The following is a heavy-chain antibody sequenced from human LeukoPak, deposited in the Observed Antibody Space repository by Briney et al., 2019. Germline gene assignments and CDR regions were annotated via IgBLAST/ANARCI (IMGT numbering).Heavy chain of an antibody. V-gene: IGHV1-46*01. Sequence: GASVKVSCKASGYTFTSYYMHWVRQAPGQGLEWMGIINPSGGSTSYAQKFQGRVTMTRNTSISTAYMELSSLRSEDTAVYYCARVRAAAGLADYWGQGTLVTVSS. J-gene: IGHJ4*02. CDR2: INPSGGST. CDR3: ARVRAAAGLADY. CDR1: GYTFTSYY. D-gene: IGHD6-13*01.